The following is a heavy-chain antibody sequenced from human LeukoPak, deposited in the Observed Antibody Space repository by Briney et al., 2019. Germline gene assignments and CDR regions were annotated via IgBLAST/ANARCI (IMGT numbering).Heavy chain of an antibody. CDR1: GFSLSTSGMC. J-gene: IGHJ4*02. Sequence: SGPALVKPTQPLTPTCTFSGFSLSTSGMCVSWIRQPPGKALEWLARIDWDDDKYYSTSLRTRLTISKDTSKNQVVLTMTNMDPVDTATYYCARYTTVTTLFDYWGQGALVTVSS. CDR2: IDWDDDK. V-gene: IGHV2-70*11. CDR3: ARYTTVTTLFDY. D-gene: IGHD4-17*01.